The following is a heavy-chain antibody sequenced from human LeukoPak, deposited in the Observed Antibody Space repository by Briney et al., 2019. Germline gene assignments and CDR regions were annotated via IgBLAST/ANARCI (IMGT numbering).Heavy chain of an antibody. Sequence: SETLPLTCTVSGGSISSSSYYWGWIRQPPGKGLEWIGRIYYSGSTYYNPSLKSRVTISVDTSKNQFSLKLSSVTAADTAVYYCARESRDIVATIYYFDYWGQGTLVTVSS. J-gene: IGHJ4*02. CDR3: ARESRDIVATIYYFDY. CDR1: GGSISSSSYY. V-gene: IGHV4-39*07. CDR2: IYYSGST. D-gene: IGHD5-12*01.